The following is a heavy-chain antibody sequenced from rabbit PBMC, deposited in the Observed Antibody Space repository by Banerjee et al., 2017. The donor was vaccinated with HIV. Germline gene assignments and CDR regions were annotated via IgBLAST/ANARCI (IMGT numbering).Heavy chain of an antibody. CDR1: EFDLSSNV. CDR2: IHTSSGST. Sequence: QEQLVESGGDLVKPGGSLTLTCKASEFDLSSNVMCWVRQAPGKGLEWIGCIHTSSGSTWYASWSKCRFTISCSTRLPTVDLKLTFLPSSFSPPFFSSSFFLLRSLEYDLWGQGTLVTVS. D-gene: IGHD3-3*01. J-gene: IGHJ4*01. V-gene: IGHV1S43*01. CDR3: SSFFLLRSLEYDL.